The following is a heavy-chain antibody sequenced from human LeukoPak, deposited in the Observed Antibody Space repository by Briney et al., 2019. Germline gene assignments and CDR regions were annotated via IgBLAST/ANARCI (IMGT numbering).Heavy chain of an antibody. CDR1: GYTFTGYY. D-gene: IGHD3-22*01. CDR2: IRYDSSHK. V-gene: IGHV3-30*02. Sequence: SCKASGYTFTGYYMHWVRQAPGKGLEWMAFIRYDSSHKYYADSVRGRFTISRDNPRNTLYLQMSSLRAEDTAIYYCAKDFFYQYDSSGPIDYWGQGTLVTVSS. J-gene: IGHJ4*02. CDR3: AKDFFYQYDSSGPIDY.